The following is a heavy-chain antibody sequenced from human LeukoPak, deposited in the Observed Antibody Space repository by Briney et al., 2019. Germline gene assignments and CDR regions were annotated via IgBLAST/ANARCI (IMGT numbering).Heavy chain of an antibody. J-gene: IGHJ4*02. D-gene: IGHD2-21*01. CDR2: IWYDGSNK. CDR1: GFTFSSYG. CDR3: AREGESLHFFDY. Sequence: GGSLRLSCAASGFTFSSYGIHWVRQAPGKGLEWVAVIWYDGSNKYYADSVKGRFTISRDNSKNPLYLQMNSLRAEDTAVYCCAREGESLHFFDYWGQGTLVTVSS. V-gene: IGHV3-33*01.